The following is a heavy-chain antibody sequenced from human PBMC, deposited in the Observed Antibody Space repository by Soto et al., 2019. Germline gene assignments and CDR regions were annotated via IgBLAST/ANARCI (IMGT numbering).Heavy chain of an antibody. CDR1: GISFTTYA. CDR3: AGDYLRLNSLNGNYYSYGMDV. J-gene: IGHJ6*02. V-gene: IGHV3-23*01. CDR2: VAGNVSNR. Sequence: GGSLRLSCAASGISFTTYAMTWVRQAPGKXLEWVSTVAGNVSNRHYADFVKGRFTISRDNSKNTLSLQMNSLRAEDTAVYYCAGDYLRLNSLNGNYYSYGMDVWGQGTAVTVSS. D-gene: IGHD2-8*01.